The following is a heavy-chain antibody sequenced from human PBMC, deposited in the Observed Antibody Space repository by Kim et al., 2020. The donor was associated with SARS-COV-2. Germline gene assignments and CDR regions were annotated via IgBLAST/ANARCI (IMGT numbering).Heavy chain of an antibody. CDR3: ARGRSAAPSMDYYYGMDV. CDR2: INHSGST. D-gene: IGHD2-15*01. J-gene: IGHJ6*02. V-gene: IGHV4-34*01. CDR1: GGSFSGYY. Sequence: SETLSLTCAVYGGSFSGYYWSWIRQPPGKGLEWIGEINHSGSTNYNPSLKSRVTISVDTSKNQFSLKLSSVTAADTAVYYCARGRSAAPSMDYYYGMDVWGQGTTVTVSS.